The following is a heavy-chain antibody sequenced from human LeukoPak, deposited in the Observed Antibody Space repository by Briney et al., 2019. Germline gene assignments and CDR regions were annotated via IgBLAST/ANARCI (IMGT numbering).Heavy chain of an antibody. CDR3: AKDPRGLSYSSSWYNFDY. J-gene: IGHJ4*02. CDR1: GFTFSSYG. V-gene: IGHV3-30*02. CDR2: IRYDGSNK. D-gene: IGHD6-13*01. Sequence: GGSLRLSCAASGFTFSSYGMHWVRQAPGKGLEWVAFIRYDGSNKYYADSVKGRFTISRDNSKNTLYLQMNSLRAEDTAVYYCAKDPRGLSYSSSWYNFDYWGQGTLVTVSS.